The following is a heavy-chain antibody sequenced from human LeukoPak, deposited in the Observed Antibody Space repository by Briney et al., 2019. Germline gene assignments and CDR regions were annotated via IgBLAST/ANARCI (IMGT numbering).Heavy chain of an antibody. Sequence: TAGGSLRLSCAASGFTFSRYSMNWVRQAPGEGLEWVASISSTSTFIYSADSVKGRFTISRDTAKNSLFLQMNSLRAEDTAIYYCARDNFDSSDYPQTYYYYYMDVWGKGTTVTVSS. V-gene: IGHV3-21*01. CDR2: ISSTSTFI. D-gene: IGHD3-22*01. CDR3: ARDNFDSSDYPQTYYYYYMDV. CDR1: GFTFSRYS. J-gene: IGHJ6*03.